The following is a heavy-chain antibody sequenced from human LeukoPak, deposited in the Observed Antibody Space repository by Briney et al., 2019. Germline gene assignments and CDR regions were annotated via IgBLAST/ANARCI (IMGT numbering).Heavy chain of an antibody. CDR3: ARDSSEYYYYYYMDV. V-gene: IGHV3-7*01. D-gene: IGHD2/OR15-2a*01. CDR1: GFTFSSYW. Sequence: AGSLRFSCAASGFTFSSYWMSWVRQTPGKGLEWVANIKQDGSEKYYVDSVKGRFTISRDNAKNSLYLQMNSLRAEDTAVYYCARDSSEYYYYYYMDVWGKGTTVTVSS. CDR2: IKQDGSEK. J-gene: IGHJ6*03.